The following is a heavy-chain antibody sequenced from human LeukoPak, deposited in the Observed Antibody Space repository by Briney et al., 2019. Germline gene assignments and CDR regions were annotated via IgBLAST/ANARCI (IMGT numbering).Heavy chain of an antibody. CDR1: GGSISSGGYY. CDR2: IYYSGST. Sequence: SQTLSLTCTVSGGSISSGGYYWSWIRQHPGTGLEWIGYIYYSGSTYYNPSLKSRVIISVDTSKNQFSLKLSSVTAADTAVYYCARVGESGYGPRWFDPWAREPWSPSPQ. J-gene: IGHJ5*02. D-gene: IGHD5-12*01. CDR3: ARVGESGYGPRWFDP. V-gene: IGHV4-31*03.